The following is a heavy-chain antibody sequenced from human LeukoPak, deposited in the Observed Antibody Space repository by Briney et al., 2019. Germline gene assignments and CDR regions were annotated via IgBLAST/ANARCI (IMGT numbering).Heavy chain of an antibody. D-gene: IGHD2-2*03. J-gene: IGHJ5*02. Sequence: ASVKVSCKASGYTFTGYYMHWVRQAPGQGLEWMGWINPNSGGTNYAQKFQGRVTMTRDTSIITAYMELSRLRSDDTAVYYCARDSGYCSSTSCPPWFDPWGQGTLVTVCS. CDR3: ARDSGYCSSTSCPPWFDP. CDR2: INPNSGGT. V-gene: IGHV1-2*02. CDR1: GYTFTGYY.